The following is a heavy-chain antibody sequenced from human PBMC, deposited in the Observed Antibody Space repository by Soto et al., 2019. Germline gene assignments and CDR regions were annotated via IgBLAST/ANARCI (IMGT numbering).Heavy chain of an antibody. V-gene: IGHV4-59*08. D-gene: IGHD3-10*01. CDR2: VHHSWGS. J-gene: IGHJ6*02. Sequence: QVQLQESGPGLVKPSETLSLSCTVSGGSISSYYWSWFRQSPGKRMEWIGYVHHSWGSSYNPSLQSWVAISLDTSKSQISLKVTSVTATDTAVYYCARQGFGPLHGLVDVWGQGTTVTVSS. CDR1: GGSISSYY. CDR3: ARQGFGPLHGLVDV.